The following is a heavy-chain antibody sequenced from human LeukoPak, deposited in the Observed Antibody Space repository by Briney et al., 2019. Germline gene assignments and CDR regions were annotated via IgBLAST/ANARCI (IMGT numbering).Heavy chain of an antibody. Sequence: GESLKISCKGSGYSFISYWIGWVRQVPGKGLEWMAIIYPGDSGTRYSPSFQGQVTISADKSISTAYLQWSSLKASDTAMYYCARSLYGVNTWFDYWGQGTLVTVSS. CDR2: IYPGDSGT. D-gene: IGHD4/OR15-4a*01. CDR3: ARSLYGVNTWFDY. J-gene: IGHJ4*02. CDR1: GYSFISYW. V-gene: IGHV5-51*01.